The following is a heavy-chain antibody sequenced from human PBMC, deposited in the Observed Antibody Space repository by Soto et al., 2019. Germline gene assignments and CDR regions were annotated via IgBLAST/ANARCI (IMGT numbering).Heavy chain of an antibody. V-gene: IGHV3-33*01. CDR3: ARGLHSLFDY. CDR1: GFTFSNYG. CDR2: IWYDGNNK. D-gene: IGHD2-21*01. J-gene: IGHJ4*02. Sequence: LRLSCAASGFTFSNYGMHWVRQAPGKGLEWVAVIWYDGNNKYYADSVKGRFTISRDNSNNTLYVQMTSLRAEDTAVYYCARGLHSLFDYWGQGTLVTVS.